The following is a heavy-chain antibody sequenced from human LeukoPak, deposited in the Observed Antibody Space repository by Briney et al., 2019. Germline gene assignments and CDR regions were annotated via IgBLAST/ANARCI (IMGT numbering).Heavy chain of an antibody. D-gene: IGHD6-19*01. CDR1: GFTFSSYA. CDR2: ISGSGGST. CDR3: ARDRSSGWPGIFDY. V-gene: IGHV3-23*01. Sequence: GGSLRLSCAASGFTFSSYAMSWVRQAPGKGLEWVSAISGSGGSTYYADSVKGRFTISRDSAKNSLYLQMNSLRAEDTAVYYCARDRSSGWPGIFDYWGQGTLVTVFS. J-gene: IGHJ4*02.